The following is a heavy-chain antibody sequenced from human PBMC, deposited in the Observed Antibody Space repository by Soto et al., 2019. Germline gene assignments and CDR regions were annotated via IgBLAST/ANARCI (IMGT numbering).Heavy chain of an antibody. V-gene: IGHV4-39*01. D-gene: IGHD5-12*01. CDR3: ARHPYTGYDFDY. CDR1: GGSISTSSYY. Sequence: SETLSLTCTVSGGSISTSSYYWGWIRQPPGKGLEWIGSIFYSGSTYYNPSLKSRVIISVDTSKNQFSLKLSSVTAADTAVYYCARHPYTGYDFDYWGQGTLVTVSS. CDR2: IFYSGST. J-gene: IGHJ4*02.